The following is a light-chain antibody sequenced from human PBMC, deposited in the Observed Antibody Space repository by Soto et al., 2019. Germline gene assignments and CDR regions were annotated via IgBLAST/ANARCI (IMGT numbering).Light chain of an antibody. CDR2: DAS. Sequence: TEAPVTMYVSGGERATLSCIACHGVSSNFSCYHQKPGQAPRLLIYDASTRATGIPSRFSGSGSGTNFTLTIISLLPDDFAVYYCQQRSSCPHTFGRGTKVDIK. V-gene: IGKV3-11*01. CDR1: HGVSSN. J-gene: IGKJ4*02. CDR3: QQRSSCPHT.